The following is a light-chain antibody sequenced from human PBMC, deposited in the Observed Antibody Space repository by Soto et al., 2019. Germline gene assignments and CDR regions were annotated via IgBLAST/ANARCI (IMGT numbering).Light chain of an antibody. CDR1: QSISSW. Sequence: DIQMTQSPSTLSASVGDRVTITCRASQSISSWLAWYQQKPGKAPKLLIYDVSSLESGVPSRFSGSGYEKEVNIKIRSLLNDNLETYYCQQDNRYWTVGKGTKVDIK. J-gene: IGKJ1*01. CDR2: DVS. V-gene: IGKV1-5*01. CDR3: QQDNRYWT.